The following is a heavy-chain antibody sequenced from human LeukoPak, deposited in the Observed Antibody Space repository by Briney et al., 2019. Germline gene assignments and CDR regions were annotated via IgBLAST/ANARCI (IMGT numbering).Heavy chain of an antibody. CDR2: TYYRSKWYN. CDR3: ARGNRMYSSGWSPYWYFDL. D-gene: IGHD6-19*01. V-gene: IGHV6-1*01. J-gene: IGHJ2*01. Sequence: SQTLSLTCAISGDSVSSNSAAWNWIRQSPSRGLEWLGRTYYRSKWYNDYAVSVKSRITINPDTSKNRFSLQLNSVTPEDTAVYYCARGNRMYSSGWSPYWYFDLWGRGTLVTVSS. CDR1: GDSVSSNSAA.